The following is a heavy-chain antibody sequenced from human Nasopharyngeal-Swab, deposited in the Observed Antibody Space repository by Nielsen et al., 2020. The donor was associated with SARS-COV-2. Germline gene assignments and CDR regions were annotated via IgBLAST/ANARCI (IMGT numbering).Heavy chain of an antibody. CDR1: GFTFSSYS. D-gene: IGHD1-26*01. CDR2: ISSSSSYI. J-gene: IGHJ6*03. CDR3: AREAPPRKGGSHYYYYYYMDV. V-gene: IGHV3-21*01. Sequence: GGSLRLSCAASGFTFSSYSMNWVRRAPGKGLEWVSSISSSSSYIYYADSVKGRFTISRDNAKNSLYLQMNSLRAEDTAVYYCAREAPPRKGGSHYYYYYYMDVWGKGTTVTVSS.